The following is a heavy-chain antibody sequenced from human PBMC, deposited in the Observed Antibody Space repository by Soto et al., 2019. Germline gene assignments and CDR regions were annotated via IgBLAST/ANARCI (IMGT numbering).Heavy chain of an antibody. V-gene: IGHV3-23*01. Sequence: VQLLESGGGLVQPGGSLRLSCTASGFTFSRYAMSWVRQAPGKGLEWVSSISSSGVTTYYAASVEGRFTISRDNSKSTLYLQMSSLRAEDTATYYCAKAYAERVTTWVWGQGTLVTVSS. CDR2: ISSSGVTT. CDR1: GFTFSRYA. CDR3: AKAYAERVTTWV. D-gene: IGHD4-17*01. J-gene: IGHJ4*02.